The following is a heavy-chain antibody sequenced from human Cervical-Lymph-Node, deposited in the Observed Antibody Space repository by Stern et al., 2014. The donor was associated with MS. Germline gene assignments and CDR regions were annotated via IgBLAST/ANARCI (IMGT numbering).Heavy chain of an antibody. CDR3: AHSVGASGGYFSGMDV. Sequence: QVTLKESGPTLVKPTQTLTLTCTVSGFSLSTSGVGVGWIRQPPGKALEWLALIYWDDDDRYSPSLKSRLTITKDSSKKQVVLTMTNMDPVDTGTYYCAHSVGASGGYFSGMDVWGQGTTVTVSS. J-gene: IGHJ6*02. CDR1: GFSLSTSGVG. V-gene: IGHV2-5*02. D-gene: IGHD2-8*02. CDR2: IYWDDDD.